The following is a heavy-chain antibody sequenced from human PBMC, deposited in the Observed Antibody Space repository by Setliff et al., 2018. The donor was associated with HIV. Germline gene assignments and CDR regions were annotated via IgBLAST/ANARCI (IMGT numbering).Heavy chain of an antibody. D-gene: IGHD6-13*01. CDR1: GFTFDDYA. V-gene: IGHV3-9*01. CDR2: IDWDMGSI. J-gene: IGHJ5*02. CDR3: VRRGGAAAGGPHNWFDP. Sequence: LRLSCAASGFTFDDYAMHWVRQTPGKGLEWVAGIDWDMGSIDYADSVKGRFTISRDNSKNTLYLEMNSLKIEDTAVYYCVRRGGAAAGGPHNWFDPWGQGTLVTVSS.